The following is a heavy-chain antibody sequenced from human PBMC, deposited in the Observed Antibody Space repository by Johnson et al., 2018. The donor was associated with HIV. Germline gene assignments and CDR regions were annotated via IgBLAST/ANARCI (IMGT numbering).Heavy chain of an antibody. CDR2: IRSNGNNK. CDR3: AKEAITMEVDI. D-gene: IGHD3-10*01. Sequence: QVQVVESGGGVVQTGGSLRLSCAASGFTFSTYAMHWVRQAPGKGLEWVAFIRSNGNNKEYADSVKGRFTISRDNSKNTLYLQMDSLRAEDTAVYYCAKEAITMEVDIWGQGTTVTVSS. CDR1: GFTFSTYA. J-gene: IGHJ3*02. V-gene: IGHV3-30*02.